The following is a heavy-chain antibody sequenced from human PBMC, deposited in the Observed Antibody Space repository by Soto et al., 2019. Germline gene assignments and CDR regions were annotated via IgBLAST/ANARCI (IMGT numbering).Heavy chain of an antibody. D-gene: IGHD6-19*01. Sequence: GGSLRLSCAASGFTFSSYAMSWVRQAPGKGLEWVSAISGSGGSTYYADSMKGRFTISRDNSKNTLYLQMNSLRAEDTAVYYCAKTGGAGTSLWDFDYWGQGTLVTVSS. CDR3: AKTGGAGTSLWDFDY. CDR2: ISGSGGST. J-gene: IGHJ4*02. V-gene: IGHV3-23*01. CDR1: GFTFSSYA.